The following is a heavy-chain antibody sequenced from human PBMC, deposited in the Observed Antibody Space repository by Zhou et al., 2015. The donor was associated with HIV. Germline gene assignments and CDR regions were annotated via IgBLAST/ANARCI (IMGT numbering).Heavy chain of an antibody. Sequence: QVQLVQSGAEVKKPGSSVKVSCKASGGTFSSYAISWVRQAPGQGLEWMGGIIPIFGTANYAQKFQGRVTITADESTSTAYMELSSLRSEDTAVYYCARVGYCSGGSCHTPAAPVDYWGQGTLVTVSS. J-gene: IGHJ4*02. CDR1: GGTFSSYA. CDR2: IIPIFGTA. CDR3: ARVGYCSGGSCHTPAAPVDY. D-gene: IGHD2-15*01. V-gene: IGHV1-69*01.